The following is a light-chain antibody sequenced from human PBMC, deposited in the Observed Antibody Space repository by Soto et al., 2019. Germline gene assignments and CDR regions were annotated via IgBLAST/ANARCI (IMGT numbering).Light chain of an antibody. J-gene: IGLJ3*02. V-gene: IGLV2-11*01. CDR2: DVS. CDR3: CSYAGGYSWV. CDR1: SSDVGAYSS. Sequence: QSALTQPRSVSGSPGQSVTISCTGTSSDVGAYSSVSWYQQHPGKAPKLMIYDVSKRPSGVPDRFSGSKSGNAASLTISGLLAEDEADYYCCSYAGGYSWVFGGGTKLTVL.